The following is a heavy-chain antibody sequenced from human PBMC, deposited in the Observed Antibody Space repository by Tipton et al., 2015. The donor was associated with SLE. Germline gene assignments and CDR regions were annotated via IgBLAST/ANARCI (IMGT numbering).Heavy chain of an antibody. V-gene: IGHV4-59*08. CDR3: ARLSYYDSTGYFDY. D-gene: IGHD3-22*01. J-gene: IGHJ4*02. CDR1: GGSISSYY. Sequence: LSLTCTVSGGSISSYYWSWIRQPPGKGLEWIAYIYYRGYTNYNPSLQSRVSISVDTSKNQFSLRLTSVTAADTAIYYCARLSYYDSTGYFDYWGQGTLVTVSS. CDR2: IYYRGYT.